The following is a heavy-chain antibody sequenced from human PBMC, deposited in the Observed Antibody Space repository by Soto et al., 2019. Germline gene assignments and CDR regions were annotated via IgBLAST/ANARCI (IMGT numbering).Heavy chain of an antibody. CDR2: INSDGSII. CDR1: GFNFRSYG. Sequence: GGSLRLSSAASGFNFRSYGMHWVRQAPGKGLVWVSRINSDGSIITYADSVKGRFIISRDNAKNTLYLQMNSLRAEDTAVYYCARAVVGGLDCWGQGARVTVSS. CDR3: ARAVVGGLDC. J-gene: IGHJ4*02. V-gene: IGHV3-74*01. D-gene: IGHD1-26*01.